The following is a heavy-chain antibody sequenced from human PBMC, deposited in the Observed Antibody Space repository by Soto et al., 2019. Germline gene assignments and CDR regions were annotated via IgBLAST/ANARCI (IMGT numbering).Heavy chain of an antibody. CDR1: GSTFSNYD. Sequence: QVQLVQSGGGGVQPGRSLSLSCEASGSTFSNYDMDWVRQAPGKGLEWVAIISFDGSKTYYADSVKGRFTVSRDNSKNTLFLQMNSLRPDDTATYYCVREGYSGSYAAFWGQGSLVTVSS. CDR2: ISFDGSKT. CDR3: VREGYSGSYAAF. D-gene: IGHD1-26*01. J-gene: IGHJ4*02. V-gene: IGHV3-30*03.